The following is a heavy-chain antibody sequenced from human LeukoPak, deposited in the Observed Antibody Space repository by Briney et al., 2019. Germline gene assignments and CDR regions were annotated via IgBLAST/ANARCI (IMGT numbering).Heavy chain of an antibody. CDR2: LYSGGAA. D-gene: IGHD6-13*01. CDR3: AKDWQLASPR. V-gene: IGHV3-53*01. CDR1: GFTFSSYS. Sequence: PGGSLRLSCAASGFTFSSYSMNWVRQTPGGGLECVSVLYSGGAAYYADSVKGRFTISRDTSKNTLSLQMNSLRVEDTALYYCAKDWQLASPRGGQGTTVTVSS. J-gene: IGHJ6*02.